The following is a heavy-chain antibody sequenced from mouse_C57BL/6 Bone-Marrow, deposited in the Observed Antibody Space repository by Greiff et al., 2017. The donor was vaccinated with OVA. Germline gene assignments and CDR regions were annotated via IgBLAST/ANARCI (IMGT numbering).Heavy chain of an antibody. D-gene: IGHD1-1*01. CDR3: ARPTTVGYYAMDY. Sequence: VQLQQSGAELVRPGTSVKVSCKASGYAFTNYLIEWVKQRPGQGLEWIGVINPGSGGTNYNEKFKGKATLTADKSSSTAYMQLSSLTSEDSAGYFCARPTTVGYYAMDYWGQGTSVTVSS. J-gene: IGHJ4*01. V-gene: IGHV1-54*01. CDR1: GYAFTNYL. CDR2: INPGSGGT.